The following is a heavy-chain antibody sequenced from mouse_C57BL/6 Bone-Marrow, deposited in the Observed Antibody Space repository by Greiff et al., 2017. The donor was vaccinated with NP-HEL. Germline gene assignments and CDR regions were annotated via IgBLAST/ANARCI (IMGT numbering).Heavy chain of an antibody. Sequence: QVQLQQPGAELVRPGSSVKLSCKASGYTFTSYWMHWVKQRPIQGLEWIGNIDPSDSETHYNQKFKDKATLTVDKSSSTAYMQLSSLTSEDSAVYYCARWDYDYFYWYVDVWGTGTTVTVSS. D-gene: IGHD2-4*01. CDR2: IDPSDSET. J-gene: IGHJ1*03. CDR3: ARWDYDYFYWYVDV. CDR1: GYTFTSYW. V-gene: IGHV1-52*01.